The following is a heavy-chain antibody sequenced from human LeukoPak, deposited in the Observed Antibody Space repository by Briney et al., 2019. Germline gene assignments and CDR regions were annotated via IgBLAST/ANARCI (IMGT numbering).Heavy chain of an antibody. D-gene: IGHD1-26*01. V-gene: IGHV3-23*01. CDR3: AKLSRPIVGATTGY. CDR1: GFTFSSYA. J-gene: IGHJ4*02. CDR2: ISGSGGST. Sequence: GGSLRLSCAASGFTFSSYAMSWVRQAPGKGPEWVSAISGSGGSTYYADAVKGRFTISRDNSKNTLYLQMNSLRAEDTAVYYCAKLSRPIVGATTGYWGQGTLVTVSS.